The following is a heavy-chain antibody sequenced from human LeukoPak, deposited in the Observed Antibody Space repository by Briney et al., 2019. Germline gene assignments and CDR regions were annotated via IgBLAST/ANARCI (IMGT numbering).Heavy chain of an antibody. CDR3: ARSIGLTGGGVDV. V-gene: IGHV3-11*01. D-gene: IGHD3-9*01. CDR2: ITNSGSTI. Sequence: GRSLRLSCAASGFTFSDYNMNWLRQAPGKGLEWVSYITNSGSTIRYADSVKGRFTISRDNAKNSLYLQMNSLRAEDTAVYYCARSIGLTGGGVDVWGQGTTVTVSS. J-gene: IGHJ6*02. CDR1: GFTFSDYN.